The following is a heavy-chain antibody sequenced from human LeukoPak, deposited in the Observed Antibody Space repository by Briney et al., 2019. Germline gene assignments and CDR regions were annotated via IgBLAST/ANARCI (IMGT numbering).Heavy chain of an antibody. CDR2: INHSGST. V-gene: IGHV4-34*01. D-gene: IGHD3-10*01. CDR3: ARAIWFGEFRY. CDR1: GGSFSGYY. Sequence: PSETLSLTCAVYGGSFSGYYWSWIRQPPGKGLEWIGEINHSGSTNYNPSLKSRVTISVDTSKNQFSLKLSSVTAADTAVYYCARAIWFGEFRYWGRGTLVTVSS. J-gene: IGHJ4*02.